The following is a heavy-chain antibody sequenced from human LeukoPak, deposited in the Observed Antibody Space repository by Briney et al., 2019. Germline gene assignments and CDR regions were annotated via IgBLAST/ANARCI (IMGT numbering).Heavy chain of an antibody. CDR1: GGSITSYY. J-gene: IGHJ4*02. V-gene: IGHV4-59*08. CDR3: ARHPPRSPFDY. Sequence: SETLSLTCTVSGGSITSYYWSWVRQSPERGLEWIGYIYYSGTTNYNPSLKSRVTLSVDTSKNQFSLTLHSVTAADTAVYYCARHPPRSPFDYWGQGTLVTVSS. D-gene: IGHD3-16*01. CDR2: IYYSGTT.